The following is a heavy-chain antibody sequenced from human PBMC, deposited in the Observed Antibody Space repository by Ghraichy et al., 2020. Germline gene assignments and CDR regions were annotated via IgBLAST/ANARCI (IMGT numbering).Heavy chain of an antibody. J-gene: IGHJ3*02. Sequence: GESLNISCAASGFTFSSYGMHWVRQAPGKGLEWVAVISYDGSNKYYADSVKGRFTISRDNSKNTLYLQMNSLRAEDTAVYYCAKVPGWSGPGGAFDIWGQGTMVTVSS. D-gene: IGHD2-15*01. CDR3: AKVPGWSGPGGAFDI. CDR1: GFTFSSYG. V-gene: IGHV3-30*18. CDR2: ISYDGSNK.